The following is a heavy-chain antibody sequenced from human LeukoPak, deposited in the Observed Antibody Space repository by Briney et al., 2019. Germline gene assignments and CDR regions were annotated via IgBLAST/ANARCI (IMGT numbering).Heavy chain of an antibody. CDR2: IIPMFGAA. V-gene: IGHV1-69*13. CDR1: GGTCNSFA. CDR3: ARVWSSSLDY. D-gene: IGHD3-3*01. J-gene: IGHJ4*03. Sequence: VASVNLSRTASGGTCNSFAFNWVRLAPGQGREWMGGIIPMFGAADYAQKFQGRVTITADESTSTAYMELNSLRSEDTAVYYCARVWSSSLDYWGQGIMVTVSS.